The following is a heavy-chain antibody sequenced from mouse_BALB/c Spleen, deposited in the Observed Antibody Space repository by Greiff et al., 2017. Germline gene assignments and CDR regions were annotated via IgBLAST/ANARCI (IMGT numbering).Heavy chain of an antibody. CDR1: GFTFSSYA. CDR3: ARGGYGGPYYFDY. V-gene: IGHV5-6-5*01. D-gene: IGHD1-2*01. Sequence: EVMLVESGGGLVKPGGSLKLSCAASGFTFSSYAMSWVRQTPEKRLEWVASISSGGSTYYPDSVKGRFTISRDNARNILYLQMSSLRSEDTAMYYGARGGYGGPYYFDYWGQGTTLTVSA. CDR2: ISSGGST. J-gene: IGHJ2*01.